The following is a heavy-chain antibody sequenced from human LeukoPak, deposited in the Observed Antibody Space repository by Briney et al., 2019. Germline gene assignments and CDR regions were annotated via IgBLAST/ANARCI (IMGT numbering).Heavy chain of an antibody. CDR1: GYTFTTYG. V-gene: IGHV1-18*04. J-gene: IGHJ5*02. D-gene: IGHD3-10*01. CDR2: ISAYNGNT. CDR3: ARGRTRELWFGDT. Sequence: ASVKVSCTASGYTFTTYGFSWVRQAPGQGLEWMGWISAYNGNTNYAQKLQGRVTMTTDTSTSTAYMELRSLRSDDTAVYYCARGRTRELWFGDTWGQGTLVTVSS.